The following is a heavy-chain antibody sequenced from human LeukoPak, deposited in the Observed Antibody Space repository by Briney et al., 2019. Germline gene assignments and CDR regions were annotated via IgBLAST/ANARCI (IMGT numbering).Heavy chain of an antibody. V-gene: IGHV3-11*06. J-gene: IGHJ4*02. CDR3: ARDYKYAFDN. Sequence: GGSLRLSCAASGFTFSDYSISWVRQAPGKGLEWISYIGIDSGNTNYADSVKGRFTISGDMAKNSLYLQMNSLRVEDTAVYYCARDYKYAFDNWGQGTLVTVSS. CDR2: IGIDSGNT. D-gene: IGHD5-24*01. CDR1: GFTFSDYS.